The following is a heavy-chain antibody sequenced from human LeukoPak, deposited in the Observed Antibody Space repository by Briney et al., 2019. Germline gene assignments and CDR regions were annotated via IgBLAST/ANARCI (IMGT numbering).Heavy chain of an antibody. D-gene: IGHD3-3*01. CDR1: GDSISSGDYY. CDR3: VRSPSRYDFWSGDPEYFQH. Sequence: PSETLSLTCTVSGDSISSGDYYWNWIRQPPGKGLEWIGYIYYSGSTYYNPSLKSRVTISVDTSKNQFSLKLSSVTAADTAVYYCVRSPSRYDFWSGDPEYFQHWGQGTLVTVSS. CDR2: IYYSGST. J-gene: IGHJ1*01. V-gene: IGHV4-30-4*08.